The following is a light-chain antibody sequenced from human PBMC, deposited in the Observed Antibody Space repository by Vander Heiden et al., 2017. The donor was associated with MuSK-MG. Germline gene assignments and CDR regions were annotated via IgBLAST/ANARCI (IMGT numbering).Light chain of an antibody. V-gene: IGKV1-39*01. CDR1: QGISSY. CDR2: AAS. Sequence: DIEPTPSPSSLSASVGDRVTITCRASQGISSYLNWYQQKPGKAPKLLIYAASSLQSGVPSRFSGSGSGTDFTLTISSLQPEDFATYYCQQSDSTPLTFGGGTKVEIK. CDR3: QQSDSTPLT. J-gene: IGKJ4*01.